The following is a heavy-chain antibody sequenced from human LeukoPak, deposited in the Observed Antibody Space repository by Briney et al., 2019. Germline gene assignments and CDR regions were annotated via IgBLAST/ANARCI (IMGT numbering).Heavy chain of an antibody. CDR1: GGTFSSYA. CDR3: ARTTDSGYLRDYFDY. V-gene: IGHV1-69*13. Sequence: ASVKVSFKASGGTFSSYAISWVRQAPGQGLEWMGGIIPIFGTANYAQKFQGRVKITADESTSTAYMELSSLRSADTAVYYCARTTDSGYLRDYFDYWGQGTLVTVSS. J-gene: IGHJ4*02. CDR2: IIPIFGTA. D-gene: IGHD5-12*01.